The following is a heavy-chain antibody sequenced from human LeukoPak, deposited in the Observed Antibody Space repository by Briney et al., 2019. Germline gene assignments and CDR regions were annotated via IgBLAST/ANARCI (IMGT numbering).Heavy chain of an antibody. CDR1: GYTLTELS. CDR2: FDPEDGET. D-gene: IGHD3-3*01. CDR3: ATVQSSSDPWRFRYYYYYMDV. J-gene: IGHJ6*03. Sequence: ASVKVSCKVSGYTLTELSMHWVRQAPGKGLEWMGGFDPEDGETIYAQKFQGRVTMTEDTSTDTAYMELSSLRSEDTAVYYCATVQSSSDPWRFRYYYYYMDVWGEGTTVTVSS. V-gene: IGHV1-24*01.